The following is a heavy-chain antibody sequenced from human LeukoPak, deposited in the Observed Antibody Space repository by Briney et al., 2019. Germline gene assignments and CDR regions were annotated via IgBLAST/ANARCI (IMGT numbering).Heavy chain of an antibody. CDR2: IIPIFGTA. J-gene: IGHJ3*02. Sequence: GASVKVSCKAPGGTFSSYAISWVRQAPGQGLEWMGGIIPIFGTANYAQKFQGRVTITTDESTSTAYMGLSSLRSEDTAVYYCARELGILGAFDIWGQGTMVTVSS. V-gene: IGHV1-69*05. D-gene: IGHD7-27*01. CDR1: GGTFSSYA. CDR3: ARELGILGAFDI.